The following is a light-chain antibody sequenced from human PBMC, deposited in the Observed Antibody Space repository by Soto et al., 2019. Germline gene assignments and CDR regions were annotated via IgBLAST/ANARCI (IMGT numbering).Light chain of an antibody. J-gene: IGKJ4*01. CDR1: QSVSSN. CDR2: GAS. CDR3: QQYNNWPPIT. Sequence: EIVMTPAVATLSVYPGERPTPSCRARQSVSSNLAWYQQKPGQAPRLLIYGASTRATGIPARFSGSGSGTEFTLTISSLQSEDFAVYYCQQYNNWPPITFGGGTKVDIK. V-gene: IGKV3-15*01.